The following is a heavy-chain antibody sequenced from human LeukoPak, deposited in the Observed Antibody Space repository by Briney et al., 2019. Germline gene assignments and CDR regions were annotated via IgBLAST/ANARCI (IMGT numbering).Heavy chain of an antibody. CDR3: ARTHGATGYFDL. D-gene: IGHD4-17*01. CDR1: GGSVGSGPSC. CDR2: IYYSGST. Sequence: SETLSLTCSVSGGSVGSGPSCWSWIRQFPGGGPEWIGFIYYSGSTHYNPSLRSRVTVSVDTSENQFSLVLTSVTAADTAVYYCARTHGATGYFDLWGQGTPVIVSS. V-gene: IGHV4-31*03. J-gene: IGHJ4*02.